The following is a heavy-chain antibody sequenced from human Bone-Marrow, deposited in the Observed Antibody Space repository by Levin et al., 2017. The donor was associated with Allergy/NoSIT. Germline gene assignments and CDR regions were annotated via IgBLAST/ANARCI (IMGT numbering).Heavy chain of an antibody. V-gene: IGHV3-11*01. J-gene: IGHJ6*02. D-gene: IGHD2-2*01. CDR1: GFTFSDYY. CDR2: ISSSGSTI. CDR3: ARSGGCSSTSCYLDYYYYGMDV. Sequence: GGPLRLSCAASGFTFSDYYMSWIRQAPGKGLEWVSYISSSGSTIYYADSVKGRFTISRDNAKNSLYLQMNSLRAEDTAVYYCARSGGCSSTSCYLDYYYYGMDVWGQGTTVTVSS.